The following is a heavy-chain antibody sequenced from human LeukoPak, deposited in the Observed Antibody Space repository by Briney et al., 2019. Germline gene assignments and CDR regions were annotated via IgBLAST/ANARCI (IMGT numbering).Heavy chain of an antibody. D-gene: IGHD1-26*01. J-gene: IGHJ4*02. CDR1: GGSISSYY. CDR3: ARDQGEWELQGFDY. CDR2: IYTSGST. Sequence: SETLSLTCTVSGGSISSYYWSWIRQPAGKGLEWIGRIYTSGSTNYNPSLKRRVTMSVDTSKNQFSLKLSSVTAADPAVYYCARDQGEWELQGFDYWGQGTLVTVYS. V-gene: IGHV4-4*07.